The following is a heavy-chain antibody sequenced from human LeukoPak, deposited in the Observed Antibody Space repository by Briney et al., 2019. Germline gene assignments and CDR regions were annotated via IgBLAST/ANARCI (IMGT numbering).Heavy chain of an antibody. CDR2: IYYTGRT. CDR1: GGSVSSSGYY. Sequence: PSETLSLICAVSGGSVSSSGYYWRWIRQPPGKGLEWIAYIYYTGRTNYNPSLKSRVTISLDTSNSQFSLKLSSVTAADTAVYYCARRIESLYYFDYWGQGTLVTVSS. D-gene: IGHD2-8*01. CDR3: ARRIESLYYFDY. J-gene: IGHJ4*02. V-gene: IGHV4-61*08.